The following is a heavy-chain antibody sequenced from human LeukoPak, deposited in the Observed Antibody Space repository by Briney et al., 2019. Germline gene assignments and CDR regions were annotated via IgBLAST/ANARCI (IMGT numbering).Heavy chain of an antibody. V-gene: IGHV3-7*01. CDR2: INEDGSQK. D-gene: IGHD1-26*01. Sequence: GGSLRLSCAASGFTFGSFWMTWVRQIPGKGLEWVANINEDGSQKYYVGSVNGRFTISRDNAKNSLYLQMNSLRDEDTAVYYCARPGRISSGSSFLYWGQGTLVTVSS. CDR1: GFTFGSFW. J-gene: IGHJ4*02. CDR3: ARPGRISSGSSFLY.